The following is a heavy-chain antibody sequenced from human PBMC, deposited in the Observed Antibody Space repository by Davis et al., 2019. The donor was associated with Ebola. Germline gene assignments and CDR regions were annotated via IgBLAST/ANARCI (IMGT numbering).Heavy chain of an antibody. CDR1: GGSISSHY. V-gene: IGHV4-59*08. D-gene: IGHD2-21*02. CDR2: IYYSGST. Sequence: SETLSLTCTVSGGSISSHYWSWIRQPPGKGLEWIGYIYYSGSTNYNPSLKSRVTISVDTSKNQFSLKLSSVTAADTAVYYCARPFRDSYAFDIWGQGTMVTVSS. CDR3: ARPFRDSYAFDI. J-gene: IGHJ3*02.